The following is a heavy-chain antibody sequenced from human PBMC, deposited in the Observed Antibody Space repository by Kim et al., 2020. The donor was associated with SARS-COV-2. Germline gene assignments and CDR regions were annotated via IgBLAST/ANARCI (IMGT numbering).Heavy chain of an antibody. V-gene: IGHV1-18*01. CDR1: GYIFDDYG. D-gene: IGHD4-17*01. CDR2: ISTYNGNT. CDR3: ARVPYGDYRGYFDY. J-gene: IGHJ4*02. Sequence: ASVKVSCKASGYIFDDYGVSWVRQAPGQGLEWMGWISTYNGNTNYAQNLQGRVTITSDTSTSTAYMEVRGLRSDDTAVYYCARVPYGDYRGYFDYWGQGTLVTVSS.